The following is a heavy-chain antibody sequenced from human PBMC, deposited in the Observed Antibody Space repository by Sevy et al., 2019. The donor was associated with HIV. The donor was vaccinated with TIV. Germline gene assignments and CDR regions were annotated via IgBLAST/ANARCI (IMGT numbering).Heavy chain of an antibody. J-gene: IGHJ6*03. Sequence: ASVKVSCKASGYTFTSYGISWVRQAPGQGLEWMGWISAYNGNTNYAQKLQGRVTMTTDTSTSKAYMELRSLRSDDTAVYYCARANTIFGVDDYYYMDVWGKGTTVTVSS. CDR2: ISAYNGNT. V-gene: IGHV1-18*04. D-gene: IGHD3-3*01. CDR3: ARANTIFGVDDYYYMDV. CDR1: GYTFTSYG.